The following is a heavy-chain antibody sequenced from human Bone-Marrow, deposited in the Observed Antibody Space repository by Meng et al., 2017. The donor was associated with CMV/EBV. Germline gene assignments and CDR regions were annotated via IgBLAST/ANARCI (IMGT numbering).Heavy chain of an antibody. CDR3: ASDGSGSYYYYYGMDV. Sequence: ASVKVSCKASGYTFTGYYMHWVRQAPGQGLEWMGWINPNSGGTNYAQKLQGRVTMTTDTSTSTAYMELRSLRSDDTAVYYCASDGSGSYYYYYGMDVWGQGTTVTVSS. V-gene: IGHV1-2*02. D-gene: IGHD3-10*01. CDR1: GYTFTGYY. CDR2: INPNSGGT. J-gene: IGHJ6*02.